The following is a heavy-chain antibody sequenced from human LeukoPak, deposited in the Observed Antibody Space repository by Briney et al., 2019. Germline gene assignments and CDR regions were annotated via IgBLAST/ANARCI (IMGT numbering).Heavy chain of an antibody. CDR1: GFTFSSYS. J-gene: IGHJ4*02. CDR3: ARARDLVVPAGMGY. V-gene: IGHV3-21*01. Sequence: GGSLRLSCAASGFTFSSYSMNWVRQAPGKGLEWVSSISSSSSYIYYADSVKGRFTISRDNAKNSLYLQMNSLRAEDTAVYYCARARDLVVPAGMGYWGKGTLVTVSS. CDR2: ISSSSSYI. D-gene: IGHD2-2*01.